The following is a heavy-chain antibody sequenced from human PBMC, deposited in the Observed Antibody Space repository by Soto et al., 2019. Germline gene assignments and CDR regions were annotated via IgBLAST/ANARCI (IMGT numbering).Heavy chain of an antibody. CDR2: IYYNGST. Sequence: IYYNGSTNYNPSLKSRVTISVDTSKNQFSLKLSSVTAADTAVYYCARLGGYDWDYFDYWGQGTLVTVSS. CDR3: ARLGGYDWDYFDY. J-gene: IGHJ4*02. V-gene: IGHV4-61*07. D-gene: IGHD5-12*01.